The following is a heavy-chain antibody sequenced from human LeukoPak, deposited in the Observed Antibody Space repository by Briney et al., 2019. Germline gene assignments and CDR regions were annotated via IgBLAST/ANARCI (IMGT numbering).Heavy chain of an antibody. CDR1: GGTFSSYA. J-gene: IGHJ4*02. D-gene: IGHD3-22*01. Sequence: SVKVSCKASGGTFSSYAISWVRQAPGQGLEWLGRIIPILGIANYAQKFQGRVTITADKSTSTAYMELSSLRSEDTAVYYCARAHDSSGYYPFSFDYWGQGTLVTVSS. CDR3: ARAHDSSGYYPFSFDY. V-gene: IGHV1-69*04. CDR2: IIPILGIA.